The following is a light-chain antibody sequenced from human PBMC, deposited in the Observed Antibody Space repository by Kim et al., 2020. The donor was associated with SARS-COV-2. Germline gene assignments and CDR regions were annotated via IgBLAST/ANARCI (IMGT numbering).Light chain of an antibody. Sequence: QLVLTQPASVSGSPGQSITISCSGTSSDIGRYNFVSWYQQYPGKAPNLIIYNVNNRPSGVSARFSGSKSGNTASLTISGLQADDEADYYCSSYKNSALLFGGGTKVTVL. J-gene: IGLJ3*02. V-gene: IGLV2-14*03. CDR1: SSDIGRYNF. CDR2: NVN. CDR3: SSYKNSALL.